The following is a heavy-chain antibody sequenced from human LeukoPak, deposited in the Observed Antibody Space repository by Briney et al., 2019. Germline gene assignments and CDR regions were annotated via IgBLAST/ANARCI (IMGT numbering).Heavy chain of an antibody. CDR1: GYTCTGYY. CDR3: ARNTTYGSGSYSGTEYYYYYYGMDV. D-gene: IGHD3-10*01. Sequence: ASVKVSCKASGYTCTGYYMHWVRQAPGQGLEWMGWINPNSGGTNNAQKFQGRVTMTRDTSISTAYMELSRLRSDDTAAYYCARNTTYGSGSYSGTEYYYYYYGMDVWGQGTTVTVSS. V-gene: IGHV1-2*02. J-gene: IGHJ6*02. CDR2: INPNSGGT.